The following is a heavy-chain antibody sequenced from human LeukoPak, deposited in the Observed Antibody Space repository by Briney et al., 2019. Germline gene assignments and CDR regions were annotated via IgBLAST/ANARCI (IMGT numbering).Heavy chain of an antibody. Sequence: PSETLSLTCTVSRGSISSYYWSWIRQPAGKGLEWIGRIYTSGSTNYNPSLKSRVTMSVDTSKNQFSLKLSSVTAADTAVYYCARGRGLLGYCSGGSCYPGASDIWGQGTMVTVSS. CDR1: RGSISSYY. CDR3: ARGRGLLGYCSGGSCYPGASDI. V-gene: IGHV4-4*07. J-gene: IGHJ3*02. D-gene: IGHD2-15*01. CDR2: IYTSGST.